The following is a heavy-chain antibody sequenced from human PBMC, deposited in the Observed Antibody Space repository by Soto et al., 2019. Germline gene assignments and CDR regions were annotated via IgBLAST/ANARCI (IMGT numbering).Heavy chain of an antibody. CDR3: ARGGYYDILTPPHWFDP. D-gene: IGHD3-9*01. V-gene: IGHV4-31*03. CDR1: GGSISSGGYY. J-gene: IGHJ5*02. Sequence: SETLSLTCTVSGGSISSGGYYWSWIRQHPGKGLEWIGYIYYSGSTYYNPSLKSRVTISVDTSKNQFSLKLSSVTAADTAVYYCARGGYYDILTPPHWFDPWGQGTLVTVSS. CDR2: IYYSGST.